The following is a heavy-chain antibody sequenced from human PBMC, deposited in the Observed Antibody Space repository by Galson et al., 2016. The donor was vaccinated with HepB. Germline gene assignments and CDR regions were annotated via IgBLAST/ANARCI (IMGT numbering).Heavy chain of an antibody. CDR3: ARMPDS. V-gene: IGHV4-61*02. J-gene: IGHJ4*02. CDR2: ISTSRTA. D-gene: IGHD2-2*01. CDR1: GGSITSGTKY. Sequence: TLSLTCTVSGGSITSGTKYWTWIRQPAGKGLEWIGGISTSRTANYNPPLRCRVTISLDTSEAHLSLKRRSVPASDTSMYYCARMPDSWGQGTLVSVSS.